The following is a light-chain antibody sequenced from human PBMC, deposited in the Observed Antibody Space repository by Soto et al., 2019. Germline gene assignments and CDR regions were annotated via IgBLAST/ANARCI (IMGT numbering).Light chain of an antibody. CDR1: SSDVGNYNL. CDR3: CSYAGSSISYV. CDR2: EVS. Sequence: QSVLTQPASVSGSPGQSITISCTGTSSDVGNYNLVSWYQQHPGKAPKLMIYEVSKRPSGVSNRFSGSKSGNTASLTISGLQAEDQADYYCCSYAGSSISYVFGTGTKVTVL. J-gene: IGLJ1*01. V-gene: IGLV2-23*02.